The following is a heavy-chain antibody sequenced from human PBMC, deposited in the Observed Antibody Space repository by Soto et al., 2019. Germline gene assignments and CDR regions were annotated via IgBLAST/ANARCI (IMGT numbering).Heavy chain of an antibody. J-gene: IGHJ4*02. Sequence: QVQLQESGPGLVKPSQTLSLTCTVSGGSISSGGYYWSWIRQHPGKGLEWIGYIYYSGSTYYNPSLKSRVTLSVDTSKNQFSLKLSSVTAADTAVYYCARGLYYYDSSGYYYPTRFDYSGQGTLVTVSS. CDR1: GGSISSGGYY. D-gene: IGHD3-22*01. CDR2: IYYSGST. V-gene: IGHV4-31*03. CDR3: ARGLYYYDSSGYYYPTRFDY.